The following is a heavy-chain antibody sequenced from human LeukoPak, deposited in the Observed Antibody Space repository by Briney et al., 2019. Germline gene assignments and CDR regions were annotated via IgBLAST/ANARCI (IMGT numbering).Heavy chain of an antibody. J-gene: IGHJ4*02. V-gene: IGHV4-59*01. D-gene: IGHD6-13*01. CDR2: IYYSGST. Sequence: SETLSLTCTVSGGSISSYYWSWIRQPPGKGLEWIGYIYYSGSTNYNPSLKSRVTISVDTSKNQFSLKLSSVTAADTAVYYCARGVAAAGSYYFDYWGQGTLVTVSS. CDR1: GGSISSYY. CDR3: ARGVAAAGSYYFDY.